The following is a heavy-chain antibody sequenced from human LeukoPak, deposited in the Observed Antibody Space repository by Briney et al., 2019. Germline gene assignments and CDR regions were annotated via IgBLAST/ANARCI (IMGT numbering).Heavy chain of an antibody. CDR1: GYTFTSYG. CDR2: ISAYNGNT. J-gene: IGHJ5*02. CDR3: ARALQITMVRGVIIPDWFDP. D-gene: IGHD3-10*01. V-gene: IGHV1-18*01. Sequence: ASVKVSCKASGYTFTSYGISWVRQAPGQGLEWMGWISAYNGNTNYAQKLQGRVTMTTVTSTSTAYMELRSLRSDDTAVYYCARALQITMVRGVIIPDWFDPWGQGTLVTVSS.